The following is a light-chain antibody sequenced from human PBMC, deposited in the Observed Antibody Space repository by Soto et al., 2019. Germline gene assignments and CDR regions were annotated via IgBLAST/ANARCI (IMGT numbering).Light chain of an antibody. Sequence: IALTQSPSSLSPSVADRVTITCRASQGISSYLAWYQHKPGKAPKLLIYAASTLQSGVPSRFSGSGSGTDFTLTISSLKPEDFASYYCQQSYSTPPTFGQGTNVDIK. CDR1: QGISSY. J-gene: IGKJ1*01. CDR2: AAS. CDR3: QQSYSTPPT. V-gene: IGKV1-39*01.